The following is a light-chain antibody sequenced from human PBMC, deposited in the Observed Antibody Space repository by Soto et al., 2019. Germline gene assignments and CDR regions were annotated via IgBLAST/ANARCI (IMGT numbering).Light chain of an antibody. CDR3: QQYGSSVRT. J-gene: IGKJ1*01. CDR2: GAT. V-gene: IGKV3-20*01. CDR1: QSVSSNY. Sequence: EIVLTQSPGTLCLSPGERATLSCRASQSVSSNYLAWYQQRPGQAPRLLIYGATIRATGIPDKFSGSGSGTDFTLTISRLEPEDFAVYYCQQYGSSVRTFGQGTKVEIK.